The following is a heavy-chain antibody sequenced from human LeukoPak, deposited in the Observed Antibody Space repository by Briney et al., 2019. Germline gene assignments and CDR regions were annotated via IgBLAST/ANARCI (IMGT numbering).Heavy chain of an antibody. CDR3: VKAGGYYDTSGYPPDY. J-gene: IGHJ4*02. D-gene: IGHD3-22*01. CDR2: ITGSGGST. CDR1: GFTVSSNY. V-gene: IGHV3-23*01. Sequence: PGGSLRLSCAASGFTVSSNYMSWVRQAPGKGLEWVSSITGSGGSTYNADSVKGRFTISRDNSKNTVHLQMNSLRAEDTAVYYCVKAGGYYDTSGYPPDYWGQGTLVTVSS.